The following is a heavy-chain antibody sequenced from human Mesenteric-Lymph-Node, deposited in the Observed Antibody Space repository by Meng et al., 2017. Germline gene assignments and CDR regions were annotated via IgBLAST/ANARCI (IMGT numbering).Heavy chain of an antibody. D-gene: IGHD3-10*01. CDR1: GFTFSTYG. J-gene: IGHJ4*02. Sequence: GESLKISCVASGFTFSTYGMHWVRQAPGKGLEWVAVISYDGSNEYYADSVKGRFTISRDNSKNTLYLQMNSLRGEDTAVFYCARDNYGHDYWGQGTLVTVSS. CDR2: ISYDGSNE. CDR3: ARDNYGHDY. V-gene: IGHV3-30*19.